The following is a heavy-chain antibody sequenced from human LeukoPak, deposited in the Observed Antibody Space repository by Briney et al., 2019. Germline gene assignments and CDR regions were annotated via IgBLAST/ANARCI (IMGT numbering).Heavy chain of an antibody. CDR2: IKQDGSEK. J-gene: IGHJ4*02. V-gene: IGHV3-7*01. D-gene: IGHD2-2*01. CDR3: ARDRSTSSKPAINYFDY. Sequence: GGSLRLSCAASGFTFSSYWMSWVRQAPGKGLEWVANIKQDGSEKYYVDSVKGRFTISRDNAKNSLYLQMNSLRAEDTAVYYCARDRSTSSKPAINYFDYWGQGTLVTVSS. CDR1: GFTFSSYW.